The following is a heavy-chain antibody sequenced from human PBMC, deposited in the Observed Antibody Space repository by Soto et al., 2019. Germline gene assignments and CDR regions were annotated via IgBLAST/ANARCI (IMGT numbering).Heavy chain of an antibody. CDR3: ARDKDRLQLGGNYYYILDV. CDR1: SYTFTSFG. J-gene: IGHJ6*02. Sequence: ASVKVSCKASSYTFTSFGIIWVRQAPGQGLEWMGWISAYNGNTNYAQRVQGRVTMSTDTSTSTAYMELRSLRSDDTAVYYCARDKDRLQLGGNYYYILDVSGQGTTVTVSS. CDR2: ISAYNGNT. V-gene: IGHV1-18*01. D-gene: IGHD5-12*01.